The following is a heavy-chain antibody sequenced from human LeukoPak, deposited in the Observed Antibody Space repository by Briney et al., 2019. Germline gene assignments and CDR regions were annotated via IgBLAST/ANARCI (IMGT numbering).Heavy chain of an antibody. V-gene: IGHV4-59*08. Sequence: SETLSLTCTVSGGSISSYYWSWIRQPAGKGLEWIGSIYHSGSTYYNPSLKSRVTISVDTSKNQFSLKLSSVTAADTAVYYCARLVYYCSSTSCYITGLFDYWGQGTLVTVSS. CDR2: IYHSGST. J-gene: IGHJ4*02. CDR1: GGSISSYY. D-gene: IGHD2-2*02. CDR3: ARLVYYCSSTSCYITGLFDY.